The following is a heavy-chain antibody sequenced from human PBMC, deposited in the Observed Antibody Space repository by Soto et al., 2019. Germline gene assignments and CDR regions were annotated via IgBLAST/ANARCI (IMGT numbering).Heavy chain of an antibody. J-gene: IGHJ4*02. V-gene: IGHV4-30-4*01. CDR1: GGPISSPYYY. CDR3: ARYCSRTSCLNLDS. CDR2: IDYSGNT. D-gene: IGHD2-2*01. Sequence: QVQLRESGPGLVKPSQTLSLTCTVSGGPISSPYYYWSWIRQPPGKGLEWIGYIDYSGNTFYNPSPKSRLIMSVDTSKNQFSLKLTSVTAADTAVYYCARYCSRTSCLNLDSWGQGALVAVAS.